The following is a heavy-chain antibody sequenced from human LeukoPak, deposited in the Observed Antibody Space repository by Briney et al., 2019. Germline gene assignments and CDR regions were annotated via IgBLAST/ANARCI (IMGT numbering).Heavy chain of an antibody. CDR3: ARDRGYSYGYFY. V-gene: IGHV3-53*01. J-gene: IGHJ4*02. CDR2: IYSGGST. Sequence: GGSLRLSCAAFGFTVSSNYMSWVRQAPGKGLEWVSVIYSGGSTYHADSVKGRFTISRDNSKNTLYLQMNSLRAEDTAVYYCARDRGYSYGYFYWGQGTLVTVSS. CDR1: GFTVSSNY. D-gene: IGHD5-18*01.